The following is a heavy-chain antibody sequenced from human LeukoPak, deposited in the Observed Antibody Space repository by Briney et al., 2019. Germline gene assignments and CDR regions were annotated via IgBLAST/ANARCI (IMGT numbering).Heavy chain of an antibody. CDR2: IYPYDSDT. V-gene: IGHV5-51*01. J-gene: IGHJ5*02. Sequence: GESLKISFKGSGXTFTTYCIGWVRQMPGKDLEWMGIIYPYDSDTRYSPSFQGQVTISADKSISTAYLQWSSLKASDTGLYYCARFGDNRLGPWGQGTLVTVSS. D-gene: IGHD2-21*01. CDR3: ARFGDNRLGP. CDR1: GXTFTTYC.